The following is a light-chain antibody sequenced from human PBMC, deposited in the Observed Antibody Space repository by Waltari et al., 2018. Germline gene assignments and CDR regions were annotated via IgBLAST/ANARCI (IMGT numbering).Light chain of an antibody. CDR3: AAWDDSLSGVV. CDR2: SNY. Sequence: QSVLTQPPSASGTPGQRVSISCSGSSSNIGRYTVNWYQQLPGTAPKLLIYSNYQRPSGVPDRFAGSKSGTSASLAISGLQSEDEADYFCAAWDDSLSGVVFGGGTKLTVL. V-gene: IGLV1-44*01. J-gene: IGLJ2*01. CDR1: SSNIGRYT.